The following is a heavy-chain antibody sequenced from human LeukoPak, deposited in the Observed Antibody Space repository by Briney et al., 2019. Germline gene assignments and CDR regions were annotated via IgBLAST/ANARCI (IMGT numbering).Heavy chain of an antibody. CDR2: INSNIGDT. V-gene: IGHV1-2*02. Sequence: GASVKVSCKASGYTFTGYYMHWFRQAPGQGLEWVGWINSNIGDTHYTQKFTGRVTMTRDTSISTVYMELSSLRADDTAVYYCARDLARNSFDIWGEGTMVIVFS. J-gene: IGHJ3*02. D-gene: IGHD3-16*01. CDR3: ARDLARNSFDI. CDR1: GYTFTGYY.